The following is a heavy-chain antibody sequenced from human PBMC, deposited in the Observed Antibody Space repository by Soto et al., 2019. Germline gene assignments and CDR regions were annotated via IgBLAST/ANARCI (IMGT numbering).Heavy chain of an antibody. Sequence: GESLKISCKGSGYSFTSYWIGWVRQMPGKGLEWMGIIYPGDSDTRYSPSFQGQVTISVDKSISTAYLQWSSLKASDTAMYYCARRGVRGVIITGYDYWGQGTLVTVSS. CDR1: GYSFTSYW. CDR2: IYPGDSDT. J-gene: IGHJ4*02. D-gene: IGHD3-10*01. CDR3: ARRGVRGVIITGYDY. V-gene: IGHV5-51*01.